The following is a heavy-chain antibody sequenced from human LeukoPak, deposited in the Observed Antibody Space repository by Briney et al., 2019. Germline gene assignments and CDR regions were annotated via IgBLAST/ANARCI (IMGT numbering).Heavy chain of an antibody. CDR1: GFNFSSYD. CDR2: ISYDGSNK. J-gene: IGHJ4*02. D-gene: IGHD3-10*01. Sequence: GRSLRLSCTASGFNFSSYDMHWVRQAPGKGLERVAVISYDGSNKYYAYSVKGRFTISRDNSKNTLYLQMNSLRAEDTAVYYCARDGAIYGSGSYSFYFDYWGQGTLVTVSS. CDR3: ARDGAIYGSGSYSFYFDY. V-gene: IGHV3-30*04.